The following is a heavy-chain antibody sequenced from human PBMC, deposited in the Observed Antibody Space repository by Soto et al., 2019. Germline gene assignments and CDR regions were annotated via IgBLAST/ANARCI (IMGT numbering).Heavy chain of an antibody. CDR1: GYTFTSYG. CDR3: ARDRALELGDY. CDR2: ISTYTGKT. J-gene: IGHJ4*02. D-gene: IGHD1-26*01. V-gene: IGHV1-18*01. Sequence: QVQLVQSGAEVKKPGASVKVSCKASGYTFTSYGFSWVRQAPGQGLEWMGWISTYTGKTNYARKLQGRVTMTTDTSTRTAYMELGSQRADDTAVYYCARDRALELGDYWGQGTLVTVSS.